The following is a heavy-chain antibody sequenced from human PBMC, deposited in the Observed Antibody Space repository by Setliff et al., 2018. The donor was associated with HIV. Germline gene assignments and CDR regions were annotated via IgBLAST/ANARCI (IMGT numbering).Heavy chain of an antibody. CDR2: VYSGGST. D-gene: IGHD3-9*01. J-gene: IGHJ3*01. CDR3: ARAYDILIVNAFDV. V-gene: IGHV3-53*01. Sequence: GGSLRLSCAASGFTFSNSMMGWVRQAPGKGLEWVSVVYSGGSTYYADSVKGRFTISRDIPRNSLYLQMNNLRAEDTAVYYCARAYDILIVNAFDVWGPGTMVTVSS. CDR1: GFTFSNSM.